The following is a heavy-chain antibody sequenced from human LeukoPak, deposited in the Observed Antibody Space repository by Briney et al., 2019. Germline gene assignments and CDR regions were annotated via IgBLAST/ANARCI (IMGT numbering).Heavy chain of an antibody. CDR1: GFTFSSYS. V-gene: IGHV3-33*08. D-gene: IGHD3-22*01. J-gene: IGHJ4*02. Sequence: PGGSLRLSCAASGFTFSSYSMNWVRQAPGKGLEWVAVIWYDGSNKYYADSVKGRFTISRDNSKNTLYLQMNSLRAEDTAVYYCARDWRPSTYYYDSSGYYPIYWGQGTLVTVSS. CDR3: ARDWRPSTYYYDSSGYYPIY. CDR2: IWYDGSNK.